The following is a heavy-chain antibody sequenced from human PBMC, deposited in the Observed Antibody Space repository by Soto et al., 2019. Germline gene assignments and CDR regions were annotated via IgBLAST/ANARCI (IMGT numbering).Heavy chain of an antibody. Sequence: PGGSLRLSCAASGFTFSDYYMSWIRQAPGKGLEWVSYISSSSSYTNYADSVKGRFTISRDNAKNSLYLQMNSLRAEDTAVYYCARDESGSSGYDWDSYYYYGLDVWGQGTTVTVSS. CDR2: ISSSSSYT. J-gene: IGHJ6*02. CDR1: GFTFSDYY. CDR3: ARDESGSSGYDWDSYYYYGLDV. D-gene: IGHD5-12*01. V-gene: IGHV3-11*06.